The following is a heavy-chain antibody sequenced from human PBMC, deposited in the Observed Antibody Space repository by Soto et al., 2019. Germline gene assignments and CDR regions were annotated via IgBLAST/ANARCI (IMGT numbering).Heavy chain of an antibody. CDR3: ARDQLYYNDISGRPLNAFDV. CDR2: IGIGSSTT. D-gene: IGHD3-22*01. CDR1: GFTFRNYG. Sequence: SGGSLRLSCAASGFTFRNYGMNWVRQAPGKGLEWVSYIGIGSSTTYYADSVKGRFTISRDNAKNSLYLQMNSLRAEDTAVYYCARDQLYYNDISGRPLNAFDVWGQGTMVTVSS. V-gene: IGHV3-48*01. J-gene: IGHJ3*01.